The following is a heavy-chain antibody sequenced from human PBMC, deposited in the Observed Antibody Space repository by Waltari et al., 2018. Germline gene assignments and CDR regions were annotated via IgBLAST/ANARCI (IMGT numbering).Heavy chain of an antibody. CDR3: AKEPLTLGHGFDS. CDR1: GFPFRVYP. Sequence: EVQLLESGGGLVQPGGSLRLSCVDSGFPFRVYPMGWVRQAPGKGLDWVSVIWSSGATFYANSVKGRFTISRDNSKNILYLEMDSLSPEDTALYYCAKEPLTLGHGFDSWGQGTLVTVSS. J-gene: IGHJ4*02. D-gene: IGHD3-9*01. V-gene: IGHV3-23*01. CDR2: IWSSGAT.